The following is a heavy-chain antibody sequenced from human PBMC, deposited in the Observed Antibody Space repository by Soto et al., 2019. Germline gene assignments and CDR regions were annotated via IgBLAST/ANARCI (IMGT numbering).Heavy chain of an antibody. V-gene: IGHV4-59*01. Sequence: SETLSLTCTVSGASISSYYWSWIRQPPGKGLEWIGYIYDSGSTNYNPSLKSRVTISVDTSKKQFSLKLSSVTAADTAVYYCARDHNYDFWTGRYFDYWGQGTLVTVSS. J-gene: IGHJ4*02. D-gene: IGHD3-3*01. CDR1: GASISSYY. CDR2: IYDSGST. CDR3: ARDHNYDFWTGRYFDY.